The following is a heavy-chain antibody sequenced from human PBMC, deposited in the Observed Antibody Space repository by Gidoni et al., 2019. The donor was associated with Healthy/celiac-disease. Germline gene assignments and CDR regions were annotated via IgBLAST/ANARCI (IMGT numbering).Heavy chain of an antibody. CDR3: AKDGLSRLHLGELSYFDY. V-gene: IGHV3-23*04. Sequence: EVQLVESGGGLVQPGGYLRLSCADSGFPCSSLAMRWVRQAPGTGLEVVSAISGSGGSTYDADSVKGRFTISRDNSKNTLYLQMNSLRAEDTAVYYCAKDGLSRLHLGELSYFDYWGQGTLVTVSS. CDR2: ISGSGGST. J-gene: IGHJ4*02. CDR1: GFPCSSLA. D-gene: IGHD3-16*02.